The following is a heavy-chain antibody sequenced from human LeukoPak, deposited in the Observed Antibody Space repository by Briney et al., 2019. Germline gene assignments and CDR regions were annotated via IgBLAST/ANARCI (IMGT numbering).Heavy chain of an antibody. Sequence: PSETLSLTCTVSGGSISSYYWSWIRQPPGKGLEWIGYIYYSGSTNYNPSLKSRVTISVDTSKNQFSLKLSFVTAADTAVYYCARVRSGYYYDAGGAFDIWGQGTMVTVSS. D-gene: IGHD3-22*01. V-gene: IGHV4-59*01. CDR2: IYYSGST. J-gene: IGHJ3*02. CDR1: GGSISSYY. CDR3: ARVRSGYYYDAGGAFDI.